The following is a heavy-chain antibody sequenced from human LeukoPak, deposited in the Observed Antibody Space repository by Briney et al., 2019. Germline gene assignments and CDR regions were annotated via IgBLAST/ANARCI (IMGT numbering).Heavy chain of an antibody. J-gene: IGHJ6*04. CDR1: GFTFSSYS. CDR3: ARDPESLIDYYDSSGYYSPTHVDV. D-gene: IGHD3-22*01. CDR2: ISSSSSYI. Sequence: GGSLRLSCAASGFTFSSYSMNWVRQAPGKGLEWVSSISSSSSYIYYADSVKGRFTISRDNAKNSLYLQMNSLRAEDTAVYYCARDPESLIDYYDSSGYYSPTHVDVWGKGTTVTLSS. V-gene: IGHV3-21*01.